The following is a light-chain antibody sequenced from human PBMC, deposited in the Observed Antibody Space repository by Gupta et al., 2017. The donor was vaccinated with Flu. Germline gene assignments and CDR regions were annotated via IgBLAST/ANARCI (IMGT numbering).Light chain of an antibody. CDR2: AAS. V-gene: IGKV1-27*01. Sequence: DIQMTQSPSSLSVSVGDRVTITCRASQGIFNYLAWYQQKPGKAPKLLIYAASTLQSGVPFRFSGSGSGTDFTLTISSLHPEDVATYYCQKDNSVPDTFGQGTKLEL. CDR1: QGIFNY. J-gene: IGKJ2*01. CDR3: QKDNSVPDT.